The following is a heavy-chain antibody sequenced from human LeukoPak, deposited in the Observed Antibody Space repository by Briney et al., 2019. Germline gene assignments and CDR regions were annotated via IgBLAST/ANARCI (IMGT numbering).Heavy chain of an antibody. V-gene: IGHV3-23*01. D-gene: IGHD4-17*01. CDR3: ARGAYGDYDS. Sequence: GGSLRLSCAASTFTFSSYAMSWVRQAPGKGLEWVLAISAGADSTCYADSVQGRFTISRDNSKNTLFLQMSGLRAEDTAIYFCARGAYGDYDSWGQGTLVTVSS. CDR1: TFTFSSYA. J-gene: IGHJ5*01. CDR2: ISAGADST.